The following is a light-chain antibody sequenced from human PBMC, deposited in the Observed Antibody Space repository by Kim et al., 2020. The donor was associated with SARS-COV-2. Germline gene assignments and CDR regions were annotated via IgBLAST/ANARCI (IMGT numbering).Light chain of an antibody. V-gene: IGLV2-14*03. CDR3: NLYTRTSKV. J-gene: IGLJ3*02. Sequence: QSALTQPASVSGSPGQSITFSCTGTSDDFDDHTYVCWYQLHPARAPKLTIYDNTRRPSVVSVRFSASKSAYTACLTTSGLRAEDEADYFCNLYTRTSKVFGGGTQLTVL. CDR1: SDDFDDHTY. CDR2: DNT.